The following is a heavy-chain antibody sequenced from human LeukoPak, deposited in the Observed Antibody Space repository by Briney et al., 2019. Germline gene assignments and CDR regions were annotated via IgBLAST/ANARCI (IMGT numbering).Heavy chain of an antibody. V-gene: IGHV3-23*01. CDR3: AKDQRYDILTGYFEQDY. CDR2: ISGSGGST. Sequence: PGGSLRLSCAASGLTFSSYAMSWVRQAPGKGLEWVSAISGSGGSTYYADSVKGRFTISRDNSKNTLYLQMNSLRAEDTAVYYCAKDQRYDILTGYFEQDYWGQGTLVTVSS. CDR1: GLTFSSYA. J-gene: IGHJ4*02. D-gene: IGHD3-9*01.